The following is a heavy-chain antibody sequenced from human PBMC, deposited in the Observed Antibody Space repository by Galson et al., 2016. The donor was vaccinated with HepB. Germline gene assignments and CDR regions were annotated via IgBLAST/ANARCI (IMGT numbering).Heavy chain of an antibody. CDR3: TRRQGSGDYSFWRHRVDWFDP. CDR2: IRSKTDRFAT. D-gene: IGHD3-3*01. V-gene: IGHV3-73*01. J-gene: IGHJ5*02. Sequence: SLRLSCAASGFTFSGSAMHWVRQASGQGLEWVGHIRSKTDRFATGYAASVTGRFTIPRDDSKNMTYLQMNSLKTEDTAVYYCTRRQGSGDYSFWRHRVDWFDPWGQGTLVTVSS. CDR1: GFTFSGSA.